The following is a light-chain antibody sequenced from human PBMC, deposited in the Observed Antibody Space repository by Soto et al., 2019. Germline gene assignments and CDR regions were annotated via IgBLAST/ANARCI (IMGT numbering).Light chain of an antibody. CDR2: EVS. Sequence: QSALTPPASVSGSPGQSITLSCTGTSSDVGGYNYVSWYQQHPGKAPKLIIYEVSNRPSGVSNRFSGSKSGNTASLTISGLQAEDEANYYCSSFTTSSTLVFGGGTKLTVL. CDR3: SSFTTSSTLV. CDR1: SSDVGGYNY. J-gene: IGLJ3*02. V-gene: IGLV2-14*01.